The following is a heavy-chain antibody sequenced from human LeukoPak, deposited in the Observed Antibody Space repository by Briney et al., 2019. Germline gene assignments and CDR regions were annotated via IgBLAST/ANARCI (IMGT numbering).Heavy chain of an antibody. Sequence: PGGSLRLSCAASGFTVNSNYMSWVRQAPGKGLEWVSVIYSGGSTYYADSVKGRFTISRDNSKNTLYLQMNSLRAEDTAVYYCAKDLLNYYGSGRFDYWGQGTLVTVSS. D-gene: IGHD3-10*01. V-gene: IGHV3-66*01. CDR1: GFTVNSNY. J-gene: IGHJ4*02. CDR2: IYSGGST. CDR3: AKDLLNYYGSGRFDY.